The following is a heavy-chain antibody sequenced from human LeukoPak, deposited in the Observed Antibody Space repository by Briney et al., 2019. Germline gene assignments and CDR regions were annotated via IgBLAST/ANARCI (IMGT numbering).Heavy chain of an antibody. CDR3: ARDIAVNWFDP. D-gene: IGHD2-21*01. CDR1: GGSISSSSYY. V-gene: IGHV4-30-4*08. CDR2: IYYSGST. Sequence: SETLSLTCTVSGGSISSSSYYWSWIRQPPGKGLEWIGYIYYSGSTYYNPSLKSRVTISVDTSKNQFSLKLSSVTAADTAVYYCARDIAVNWFDPWGQGTLVTVSS. J-gene: IGHJ5*02.